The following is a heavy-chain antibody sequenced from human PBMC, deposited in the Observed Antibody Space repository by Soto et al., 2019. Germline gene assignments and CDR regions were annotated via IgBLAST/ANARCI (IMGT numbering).Heavy chain of an antibody. J-gene: IGHJ6*03. Sequence: QVQLVQSGAEVKKPGASVRVSCKVSGYTFTTHSLNWVRQAPGQSLEWMGWINPHSGYIKYSENFQDRVTITRDTSASTAYLELSSLRSEDTAVYYCARDPPGVFGYYMDVWGKGTTVIVSS. V-gene: IGHV1-3*01. D-gene: IGHD3-3*01. CDR2: INPHSGYI. CDR3: ARDPPGVFGYYMDV. CDR1: GYTFTTHS.